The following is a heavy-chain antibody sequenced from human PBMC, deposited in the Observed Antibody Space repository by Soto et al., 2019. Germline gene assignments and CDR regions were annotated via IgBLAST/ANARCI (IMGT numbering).Heavy chain of an antibody. CDR1: GFTFSSYA. Sequence: GGPLRLSWATSGFTFSSYAMHWVRQAPGKGLEWVAVISYDGSNKYYADSVKGRFTISRDNSKNTLYLQMNSLRAEDTAVYYCARAYEGDYFDYWGQGTLVTVSS. CDR2: ISYDGSNK. CDR3: ARAYEGDYFDY. V-gene: IGHV3-30-3*01. J-gene: IGHJ4*02. D-gene: IGHD3-16*01.